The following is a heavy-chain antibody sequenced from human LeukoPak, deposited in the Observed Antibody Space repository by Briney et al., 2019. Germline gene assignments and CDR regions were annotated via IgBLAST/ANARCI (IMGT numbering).Heavy chain of an antibody. CDR3: VRDYNWGFDY. J-gene: IGHJ4*02. V-gene: IGHV3-30*02. CDR1: GFTVSSNY. D-gene: IGHD1-1*01. CDR2: IRNDGSNH. Sequence: GGSLRLSCAVSGFTVSSNYMSWVRQAPGKGLEWVAFIRNDGSNHYYADSVKGRFTISRDNSKNNVYLQMYSLRVEDTSIYYCVRDYNWGFDYWGQGTVVTVSS.